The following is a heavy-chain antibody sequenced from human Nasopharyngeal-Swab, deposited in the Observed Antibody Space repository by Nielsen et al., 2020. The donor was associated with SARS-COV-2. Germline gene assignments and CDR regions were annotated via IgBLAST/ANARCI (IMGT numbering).Heavy chain of an antibody. V-gene: IGHV4-39*01. CDR3: ARRTEYRASYYLGGYFDY. D-gene: IGHD1-26*01. CDR2: LYYSGFT. J-gene: IGHJ4*02. Sequence: SETLSLTYSVSGVSISSSNYYWGRIRQPPGKGLEWIAGLYYSGFTYYNPSLKSRVTISVDTSKNQISLKLSSVTAADTAVYYCARRTEYRASYYLGGYFDYWGQGTLVTVSS. CDR1: GVSISSSNYY.